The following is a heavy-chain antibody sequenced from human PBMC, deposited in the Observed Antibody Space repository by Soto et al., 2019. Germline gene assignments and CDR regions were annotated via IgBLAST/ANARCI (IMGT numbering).Heavy chain of an antibody. CDR3: ARTRRTWSPFDAFDV. D-gene: IGHD2-8*02. Sequence: PGGSLRLSCAASGFTFSTYWMAWVRQAPGKGLAWVSRPNTAGSTTNYADSVRGRFTISRDNAKNTIYFQMNGRGVQEKHLYYCARTRRTWSPFDAFDVWGSGPMGTVS. V-gene: IGHV3-74*01. CDR1: GFTFSTYW. J-gene: IGHJ3*01. CDR2: PNTAGSTT.